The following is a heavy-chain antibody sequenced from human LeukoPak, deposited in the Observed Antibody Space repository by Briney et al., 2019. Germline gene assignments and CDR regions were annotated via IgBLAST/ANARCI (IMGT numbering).Heavy chain of an antibody. D-gene: IGHD3-3*01. CDR2: IYSSGST. V-gene: IGHV4-39*07. CDR3: ARTYYDFWSGYYGVYYFDY. Sequence: SETLSLTCTVSGGSISSGSNYWGWIRQPPGKTLEWIGSIYSSGSTYYNPSLKSRVIIIIDTPKNHFSLTLSSVTAADTAVYYCARTYYDFWSGYYGVYYFDYWGQGTLVTVSS. CDR1: GGSISSGSNY. J-gene: IGHJ4*02.